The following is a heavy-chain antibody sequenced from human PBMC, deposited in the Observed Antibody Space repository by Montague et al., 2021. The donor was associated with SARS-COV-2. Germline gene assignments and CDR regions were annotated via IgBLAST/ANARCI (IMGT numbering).Heavy chain of an antibody. CDR3: ERVFPRWLQFDPYFDY. CDR2: IYYSGST. CDR1: GGSISSYY. D-gene: IGHD5-24*01. V-gene: IGHV4-59*01. J-gene: IGHJ4*02. Sequence: SETLSLTCTVSGGSISSYYWSWIRQPPGKGLEWIGYIYYSGSTNYNPSLKSRVTISVDTSKNQFSLKLSSVTAADTAVYYCERVFPRWLQFDPYFDYWGQGTLVTVSS.